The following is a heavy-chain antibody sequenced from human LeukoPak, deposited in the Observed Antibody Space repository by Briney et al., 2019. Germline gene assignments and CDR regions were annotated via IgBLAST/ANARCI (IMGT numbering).Heavy chain of an antibody. Sequence: GASVKVSCKASGGTFSSYAISWVRQAPGQGLEWMGRVIPILGIANYAQKFQGRVTITADKSTSTAYMELSSLRSEDTAVYYCARDLFKTRGHSSGYSGYWGQGTLVTVSS. CDR1: GGTFSSYA. V-gene: IGHV1-69*04. D-gene: IGHD3-22*01. CDR2: VIPILGIA. J-gene: IGHJ4*02. CDR3: ARDLFKTRGHSSGYSGY.